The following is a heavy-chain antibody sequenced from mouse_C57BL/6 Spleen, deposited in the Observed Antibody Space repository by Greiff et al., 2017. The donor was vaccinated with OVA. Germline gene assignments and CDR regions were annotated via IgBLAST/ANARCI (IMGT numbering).Heavy chain of an antibody. J-gene: IGHJ2*01. Sequence: VQLQQSGPELVKPGASVKISCKASGYAFSSSWMNWVKQRPGKGLEWIGRIYPGDGDTNYNGKFKGKATLTADKSSSTAYMQLSSLTSEDSAVYFCASLIYYDYDVYYFDYWGQGTTLTVSS. CDR2: IYPGDGDT. CDR1: GYAFSSSW. D-gene: IGHD2-4*01. CDR3: ASLIYYDYDVYYFDY. V-gene: IGHV1-82*01.